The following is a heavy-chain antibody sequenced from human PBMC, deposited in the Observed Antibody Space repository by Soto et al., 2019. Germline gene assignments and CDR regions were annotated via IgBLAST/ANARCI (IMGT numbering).Heavy chain of an antibody. J-gene: IGHJ3*02. CDR1: GFTFSSYG. D-gene: IGHD6-19*01. V-gene: IGHV3-30*18. Sequence: GGSLRLSCAASGFTFSSYGMHWVRQAPGKGLEWVAVISYDGSNKYYADSVKGRFTISRDNSKNTLYLQMNSLRAEDTAVYYCAKGRIAVAGKIDAFDIWGQGTMVTVSS. CDR2: ISYDGSNK. CDR3: AKGRIAVAGKIDAFDI.